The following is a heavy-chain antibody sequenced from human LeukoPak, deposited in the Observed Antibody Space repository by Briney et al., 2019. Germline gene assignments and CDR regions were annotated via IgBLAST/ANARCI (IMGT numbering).Heavy chain of an antibody. CDR1: GFTFSNAW. J-gene: IGHJ6*02. V-gene: IGHV3-15*01. CDR3: TTEGGDSSSSDYGMDV. CDR2: IKSKTDGGTT. D-gene: IGHD6-6*01. Sequence: PGGSLRLSCAASGFTFSNAWMSWVRQAPGKGLEWVGRIKSKTDGGTTDYAAPVKGRFTISRDDSKNTLYLQMNSLKTEHTAVYYCTTEGGDSSSSDYGMDVWGQGTTVTVSS.